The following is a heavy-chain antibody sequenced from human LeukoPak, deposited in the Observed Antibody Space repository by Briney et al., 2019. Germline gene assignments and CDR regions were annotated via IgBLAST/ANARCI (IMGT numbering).Heavy chain of an antibody. J-gene: IGHJ3*02. D-gene: IGHD2-21*01. V-gene: IGHV4-34*01. CDR1: GGSFSGYY. CDR2: INHSGST. CDR3: ARHISTYVPAFDI. Sequence: SETLSLTCAVYGGSFSGYYWSWIRQPPGKGLEWIGEINHSGSTNYNPSLKSRVTISVDTSKNQFSLKLSSVTAADTAVYYCARHISTYVPAFDIWGQGTMVTVSS.